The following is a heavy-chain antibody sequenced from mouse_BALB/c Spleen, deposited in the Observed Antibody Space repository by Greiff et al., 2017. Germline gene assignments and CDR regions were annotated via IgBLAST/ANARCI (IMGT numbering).Heavy chain of an antibody. Sequence: VQLQQSGTVLARPGASVKMSCKASGYSFTSYWMHWVKQRPGQGLEWIGAIYPGNSDTSYNQKFKGKAKLTAVTSASTAYMELSSLTNEDSAVYYCTREVGIYYGNYLPAYWGQGTLVTVSA. D-gene: IGHD2-1*01. CDR3: TREVGIYYGNYLPAY. CDR1: GYSFTSYW. V-gene: IGHV1-5*01. CDR2: IYPGNSDT. J-gene: IGHJ3*01.